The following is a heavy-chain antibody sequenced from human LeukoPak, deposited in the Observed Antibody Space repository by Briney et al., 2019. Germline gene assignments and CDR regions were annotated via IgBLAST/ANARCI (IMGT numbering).Heavy chain of an antibody. CDR1: GFTFSSQG. J-gene: IGHJ5*02. CDR2: IYSGGST. D-gene: IGHD4/OR15-4a*01. CDR3: ARVGLYGGNWFDP. Sequence: GGSLRLSCTASGFTFSSQGMSWVRQAPGKGLEWVSVIYSGGSTYYADSVKGRFTISRDNSKNTLYLQMNSLRAEDTAVYYCARVGLYGGNWFDPWGQGTLVTVSS. V-gene: IGHV3-66*01.